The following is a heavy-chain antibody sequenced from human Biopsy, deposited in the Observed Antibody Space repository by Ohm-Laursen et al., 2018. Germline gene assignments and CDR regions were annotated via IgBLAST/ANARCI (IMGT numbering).Heavy chain of an antibody. CDR1: GGSISSYY. J-gene: IGHJ3*02. CDR3: GRREVVITHDAFDT. D-gene: IGHD3-22*01. Sequence: SDTLSLTCTVSGGSISSYYWTWIRQPPGQGLEWIGDVYYSGSTNQNPSLKSRFTILVDTSKNQFSLKLNSVTAADTAVYYCGRREVVITHDAFDTWGQGTMVTVSS. CDR2: VYYSGST. V-gene: IGHV4-59*08.